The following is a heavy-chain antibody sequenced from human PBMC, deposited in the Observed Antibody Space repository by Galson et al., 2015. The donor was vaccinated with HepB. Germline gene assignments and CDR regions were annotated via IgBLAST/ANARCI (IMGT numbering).Heavy chain of an antibody. CDR1: GFTFSSYG. D-gene: IGHD3-10*01. Sequence: SLRLSCAASGFTFSSYGMNWVRQAPGKGLEWVAVITYDGSNKYYADSVKGRFTISRDNSKNTLYLQMNSLRAEDTAVYYCAKGVYLDYWGQGTMVTVSS. V-gene: IGHV3-30*18. CDR2: ITYDGSNK. CDR3: AKGVYLDY. J-gene: IGHJ4*02.